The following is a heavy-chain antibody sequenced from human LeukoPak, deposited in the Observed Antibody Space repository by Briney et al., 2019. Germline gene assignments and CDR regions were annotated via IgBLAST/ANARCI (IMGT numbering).Heavy chain of an antibody. CDR1: GYTFTTYY. Sequence: ASVKVSCKASGYTFTTYYMHWVRQAPGQGLEYMGIINPSGSSTSYAQKFQGRVTMTRDMSTGTVYMELSSLRSEDTAVYYCARDLRYTFGYYFDYWGQGTLVTVSS. J-gene: IGHJ4*02. D-gene: IGHD3-3*01. CDR2: INPSGSST. V-gene: IGHV1-46*01. CDR3: ARDLRYTFGYYFDY.